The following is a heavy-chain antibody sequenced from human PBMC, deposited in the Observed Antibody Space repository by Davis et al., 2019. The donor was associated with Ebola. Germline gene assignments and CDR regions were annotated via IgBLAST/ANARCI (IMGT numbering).Heavy chain of an antibody. CDR3: ARVPPRGYCSSTSCYTGWYFDY. Sequence: ASVKVSCKASGYTFTSYGISWVRQAPGQGLEWMGWISAYNGNTNYAQKLQGRVTMTTDTSTSTAYMELRSLRSDDTAVYYCARVPPRGYCSSTSCYTGWYFDYWGQGTLVTVSS. D-gene: IGHD2-2*02. CDR2: ISAYNGNT. CDR1: GYTFTSYG. V-gene: IGHV1-18*01. J-gene: IGHJ4*02.